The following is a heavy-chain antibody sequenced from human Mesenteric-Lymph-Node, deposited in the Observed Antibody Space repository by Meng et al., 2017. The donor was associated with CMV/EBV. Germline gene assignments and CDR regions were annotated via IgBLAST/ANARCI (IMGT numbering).Heavy chain of an antibody. D-gene: IGHD1-1*01. V-gene: IGHV1-2*02. CDR1: GHTFTTYA. CDR3: ARRSGTTGTTRWFDP. Sequence: ASVKVSCKASGHTFTTYAVNWVRQAPGQGLEWMGWINPNSGGTNYAQKFQGRVTMTRDTSITTAYMELSSLTSEDTAVYYCARRSGTTGTTRWFDPWGQGTLVTVSS. J-gene: IGHJ5*02. CDR2: INPNSGGT.